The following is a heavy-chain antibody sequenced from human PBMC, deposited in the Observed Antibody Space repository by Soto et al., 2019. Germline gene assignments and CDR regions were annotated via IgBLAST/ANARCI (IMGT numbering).Heavy chain of an antibody. CDR3: ASSQLLWGDFDY. CDR2: ISSSSSYI. D-gene: IGHD2-2*01. V-gene: IGHV3-21*01. J-gene: IGHJ4*02. CDR1: GFTFSSYS. Sequence: GGSLRLSCAASGFTFSSYSMNWVRQAPGKGLEWVSSISSSSSYIYYADSVKGRFTISRDNAKNSLYLQMNSLRAEDTAVYYCASSQLLWGDFDYWGQGTLVTVSS.